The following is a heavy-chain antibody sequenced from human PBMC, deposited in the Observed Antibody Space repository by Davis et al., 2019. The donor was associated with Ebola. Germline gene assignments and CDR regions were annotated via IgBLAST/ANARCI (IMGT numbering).Heavy chain of an antibody. Sequence: SETLSLTCAVYGGSSTPSLFPRISCAPSPVLEWIGYIYYSGSTNYNPSLKSRVTILVDTSKNQFSLKLSSVTAADTAVYYWARDGPYTAMAGYLHYWGQRTLVTDSS. CDR1: GGSSTPSL. J-gene: IGHJ4*02. CDR2: IYYSGST. CDR3: ARDGPYTAMAGYLHY. V-gene: IGHV4-59*12. D-gene: IGHD5-18*01.